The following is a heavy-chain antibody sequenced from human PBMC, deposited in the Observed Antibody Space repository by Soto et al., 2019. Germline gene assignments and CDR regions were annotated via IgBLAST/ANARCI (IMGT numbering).Heavy chain of an antibody. D-gene: IGHD6-13*01. Sequence: GGSLRLSCAASGFTFSSYAMSWVRQAPGKGLEWVSAISGSGGSTYYADSVKGRFTISRDNSKNTLYLQMNSLRAEDTAVYYCAKDAWHSGSWPNWFDPWGQGTLVTVSS. CDR2: ISGSGGST. V-gene: IGHV3-23*01. J-gene: IGHJ5*02. CDR1: GFTFSSYA. CDR3: AKDAWHSGSWPNWFDP.